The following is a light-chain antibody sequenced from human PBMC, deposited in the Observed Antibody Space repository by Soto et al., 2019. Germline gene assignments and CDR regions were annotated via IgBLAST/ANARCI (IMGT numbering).Light chain of an antibody. CDR1: QSVSSSY. CDR3: QQYGSSST. CDR2: GAS. Sequence: VLTQSPGTLSLSPGDRATLSCRASQSVSSSYLAWYQQKPGQAPRLLIYGASSRPTGIPDRFSGSGSGTEFTLTIRRLEPEDFAVYYCQQYGSSSTCGQGTRLEIK. J-gene: IGKJ5*01. V-gene: IGKV3-20*01.